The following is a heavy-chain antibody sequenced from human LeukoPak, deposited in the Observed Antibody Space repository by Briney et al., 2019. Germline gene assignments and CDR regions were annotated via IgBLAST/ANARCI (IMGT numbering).Heavy chain of an antibody. V-gene: IGHV3-23*01. J-gene: IGHJ3*02. Sequence: PGGSLRLSCAASGFTFSSYAMSWVRQAPGKGLEWVSAISGSGGSTYYADSVKGRFTISRDNSKNTLYLQMNSLRAEDTAVYYCAKDRIRVPITMVRGVIITSGAFGIWGQGTMVTVSS. D-gene: IGHD3-10*01. CDR3: AKDRIRVPITMVRGVIITSGAFGI. CDR1: GFTFSSYA. CDR2: ISGSGGST.